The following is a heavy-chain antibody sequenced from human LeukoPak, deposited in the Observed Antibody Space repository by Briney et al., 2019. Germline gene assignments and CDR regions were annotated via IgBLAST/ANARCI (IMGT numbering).Heavy chain of an antibody. J-gene: IGHJ5*02. CDR2: IYYSGNT. CDR3: ARHFIREDCSSSSIGLDP. Sequence: ETLSLTCTVSGGSITSYYWSWIRQPPGKGLEWIGYIYYSGNTNYNPSLKRRVAISVDTSKNQFSLKLSSVTAADTAVYYCARHFIREDCSSSSIGLDPWGQGNPVTVSS. CDR1: GGSITSYY. D-gene: IGHD6-6*01. V-gene: IGHV4-59*08.